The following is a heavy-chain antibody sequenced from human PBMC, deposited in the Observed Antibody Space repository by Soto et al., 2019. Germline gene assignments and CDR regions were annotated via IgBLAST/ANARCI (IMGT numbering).Heavy chain of an antibody. J-gene: IGHJ4*02. CDR1: GGSISSGGYY. Sequence: SETLSLTCTVSGGSISSGGYYWSWTRQHPGKGLEWIGYIYYSGSTYYNPSLKSRVTISVDTSKNQFSLKLSSVTAADTAVYYCARDAGGPADYWGQGTLVTVSS. V-gene: IGHV4-31*03. CDR3: ARDAGGPADY. D-gene: IGHD2-15*01. CDR2: IYYSGST.